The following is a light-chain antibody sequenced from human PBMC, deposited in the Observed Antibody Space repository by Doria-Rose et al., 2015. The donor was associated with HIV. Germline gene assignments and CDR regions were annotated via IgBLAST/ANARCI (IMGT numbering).Light chain of an antibody. J-gene: IGKJ1*01. V-gene: IGKV3-20*01. Sequence: DIVMTQSPGTLSLSPGERATLSCRASQSVSANYLDWYQQRPGQSPRLLIYGASSSATDIPDRFSGSGSGTDFTLTISRLEPEDFAVYYCHQYASSRTFGQGTKVEIK. CDR1: QSVSANY. CDR3: HQYASSRT. CDR2: GAS.